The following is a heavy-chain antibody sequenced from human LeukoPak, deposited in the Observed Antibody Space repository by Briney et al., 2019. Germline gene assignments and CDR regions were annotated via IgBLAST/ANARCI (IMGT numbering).Heavy chain of an antibody. J-gene: IGHJ4*02. CDR3: ARASGLYYDFWSGYLN. D-gene: IGHD3-3*01. Sequence: PSETLSLTCTVSGGSVSSYYWSWIRQPAGKGLEWIGRIYTSGSTNYNPSLKSRVTMSVDTSKNQFSLKLSSVTAADTAVYYCARASGLYYDFWSGYLNWGQGTLVTVSS. CDR2: IYTSGST. CDR1: GGSVSSYY. V-gene: IGHV4-4*07.